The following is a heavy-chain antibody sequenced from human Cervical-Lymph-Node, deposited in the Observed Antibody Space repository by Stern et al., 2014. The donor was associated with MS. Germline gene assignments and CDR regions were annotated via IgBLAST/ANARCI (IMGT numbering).Heavy chain of an antibody. CDR1: GGSVSNGLHS. V-gene: IGHV4-61*01. Sequence: QLQLQESGPGLVKPSETLSLTCTVSGGSVSNGLHSCTWILQPPGNGLEWIGCMSHRGSAHYNHSLNSRSTIPVDPSQNQFALNLSSVTAADTAVYYCARDALTILGTDSWGKGTLVTVSS. J-gene: IGHJ4*02. CDR3: ARDALTILGTDS. D-gene: IGHD3-3*01. CDR2: MSHRGSA.